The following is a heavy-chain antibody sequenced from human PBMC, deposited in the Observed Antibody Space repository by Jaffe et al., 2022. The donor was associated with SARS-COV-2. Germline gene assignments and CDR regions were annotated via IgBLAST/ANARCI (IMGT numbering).Heavy chain of an antibody. CDR1: GFTFSSYS. CDR3: ARPPGVYGTDYYYMDV. D-gene: IGHD2-8*01. V-gene: IGHV3-21*01. J-gene: IGHJ6*03. Sequence: EVQLVESGGGLVKPGGSLRLSCAASGFTFSSYSMNWVRQAPGKGLEWVSSISSSSSYIYYADSVKGRFTISRDNAKNSLYLQMNSLRAEDTAVYYCARPPGVYGTDYYYMDVWGKGTTVTVSS. CDR2: ISSSSSYI.